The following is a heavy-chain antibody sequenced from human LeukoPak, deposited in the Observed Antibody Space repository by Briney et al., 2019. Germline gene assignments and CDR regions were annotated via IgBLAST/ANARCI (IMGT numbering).Heavy chain of an antibody. J-gene: IGHJ6*03. CDR2: INHSGST. CDR1: GGSFSGYY. CDR3: ARGPLGYCSGGSCKRGHYYYYYYMDV. D-gene: IGHD2-15*01. Sequence: SETLSLTCAVYGGSFSGYYWSWIRQPPGKGLEWIGEINHSGSTNYNPSLKSRVTISVDTSKNQFSLKLSSVTAADTAVYYCARGPLGYCSGGSCKRGHYYYYYYMDVWGKGTTVTVSS. V-gene: IGHV4-34*01.